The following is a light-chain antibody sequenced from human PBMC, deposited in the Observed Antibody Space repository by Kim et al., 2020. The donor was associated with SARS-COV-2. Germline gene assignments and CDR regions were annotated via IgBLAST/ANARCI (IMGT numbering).Light chain of an antibody. CDR2: DDG. J-gene: IGLJ1*01. V-gene: IGLV3-21*02. CDR1: NIGSKS. CDR3: QVWDATKARYL. Sequence: SYELTQPPSVSVAPGQTATMTCGGDNIGSKSVHWYQQRPGQAPVLVIYDDGERPSGIPERFSGSNSRNTATLTITRVEAGDEADYYCQVWDATKARYLFG.